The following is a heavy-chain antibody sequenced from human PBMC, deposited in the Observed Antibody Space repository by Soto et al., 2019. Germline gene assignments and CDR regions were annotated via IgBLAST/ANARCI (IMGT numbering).Heavy chain of an antibody. CDR2: IYTSGST. D-gene: IGHD1-7*01. CDR3: ARVGKLELQGGAFDI. V-gene: IGHV4-4*07. J-gene: IGHJ3*02. CDR1: GGSISSYY. Sequence: SETLSLTCTVSGGSISSYYWSWIRQPAGKGLGWIGRIYTSGSTNYNPSLKSRVTMSVDTSKNQFSLKLSSVTAADTAVYYCARVGKLELQGGAFDIWGQGTMVTVSS.